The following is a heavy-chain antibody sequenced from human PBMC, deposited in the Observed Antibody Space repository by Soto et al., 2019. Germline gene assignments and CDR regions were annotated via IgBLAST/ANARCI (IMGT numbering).Heavy chain of an antibody. CDR1: GYSFTSYW. V-gene: IGHV5-51*01. D-gene: IGHD3-16*01. Sequence: GESLKISCKGSGYSFTSYWIGWVRQMPGKGLEWMGIIYPGDSDTRYSPSFQGQVTISADKSISTAYLPWSSLKASDTAMYYWARRSGTFTDDFDIWGKGTMVTVSS. CDR3: ARRSGTFTDDFDI. CDR2: IYPGDSDT. J-gene: IGHJ3*02.